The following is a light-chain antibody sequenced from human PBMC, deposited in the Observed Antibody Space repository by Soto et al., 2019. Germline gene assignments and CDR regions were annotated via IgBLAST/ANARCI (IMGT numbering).Light chain of an antibody. CDR2: DAS. CDR1: QSVSSY. Sequence: EIVLTQSPATLSLSPGERATLSCRASQSVSSYLVWYQHKPGQAPRLLIYDASNRATGIPDRFSGSGSGTDFTLTISSLEPEDFAVYYCQQRSNWLLTFGGGTKVEIK. J-gene: IGKJ4*01. V-gene: IGKV3-11*01. CDR3: QQRSNWLLT.